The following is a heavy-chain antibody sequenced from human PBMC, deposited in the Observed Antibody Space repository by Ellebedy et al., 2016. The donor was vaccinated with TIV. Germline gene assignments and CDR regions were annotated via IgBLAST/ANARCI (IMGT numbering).Heavy chain of an antibody. J-gene: IGHJ4*02. Sequence: GESLKISCAASGLTFSSHAMSWVRQAPGKGLEWVSTIAGTGGTTYYRDSVKGRFTVSRDTSRNTLYLQMSSLRAEDTAVYYCAKLPVAYNWNYADDDWGQGTLVTVSS. CDR3: AKLPVAYNWNYADDD. V-gene: IGHV3-23*01. CDR1: GLTFSSHA. CDR2: IAGTGGTT. D-gene: IGHD1-7*01.